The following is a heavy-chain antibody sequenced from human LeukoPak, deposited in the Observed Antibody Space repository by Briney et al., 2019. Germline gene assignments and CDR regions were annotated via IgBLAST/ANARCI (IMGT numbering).Heavy chain of an antibody. CDR3: ARGVVAAPQTFDY. J-gene: IGHJ4*02. V-gene: IGHV4-59*01. CDR2: IYYSGST. CDR1: GGSISSYY. D-gene: IGHD2-15*01. Sequence: SETLSFTCTVSGGSISSYYWSWIRQPPGKGLEWIGYIYYSGSTNYNPSLKSRVTISVDTSKNQFSLKLSSVTAADTAVYYCARGVVAAPQTFDYWGQGTLVTVSS.